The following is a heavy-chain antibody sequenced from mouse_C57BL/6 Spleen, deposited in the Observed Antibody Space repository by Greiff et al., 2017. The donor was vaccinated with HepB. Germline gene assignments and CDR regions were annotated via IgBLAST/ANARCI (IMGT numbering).Heavy chain of an antibody. J-gene: IGHJ4*01. CDR2: IWTGGGT. D-gene: IGHD1-1*01. CDR1: GFSLTSYA. Sequence: VKLMESGPGLVAPSQSLSITCTVSGFSLTSYAISWVRQPPGKGLEWLGVIWTGGGTNYNSALKSRLSISKDNSKSQVFLKMNSLQTDDTARYYCARDYGSSYEAYAMDYWGQGTSVTVSS. V-gene: IGHV2-9-1*01. CDR3: ARDYGSSYEAYAMDY.